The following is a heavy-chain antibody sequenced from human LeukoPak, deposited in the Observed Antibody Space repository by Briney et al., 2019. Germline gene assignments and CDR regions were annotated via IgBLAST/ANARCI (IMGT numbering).Heavy chain of an antibody. CDR1: GFTFSSYS. CDR2: IYSGGST. D-gene: IGHD6-13*01. CDR3: ARGIRAAAGLDY. Sequence: GGSLRLSCAASGFTFSSYSMNWVRQAPGKGLEWVSVIYSGGSTYYADSVKGRFTISRHNSKNTLYLQMNSLRAEDTAVYYCARGIRAAAGLDYWGQGTLVTVSS. V-gene: IGHV3-53*04. J-gene: IGHJ4*02.